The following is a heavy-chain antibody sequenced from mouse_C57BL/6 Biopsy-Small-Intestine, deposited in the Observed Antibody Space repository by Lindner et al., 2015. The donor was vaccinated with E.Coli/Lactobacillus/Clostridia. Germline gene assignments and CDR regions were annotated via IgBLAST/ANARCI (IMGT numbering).Heavy chain of an antibody. D-gene: IGHD2-5*01. J-gene: IGHJ3*01. CDR2: IYPGSGNT. Sequence: VQLQESGPELVKPGASVKISCKASGYTFTDFYINWMKQRPGQGLEWIGWIYPGSGNTKYNEKFKGKATLTVDTSSSTASMQLNSLTSEDSAVYFCGRAYYSNCPFAYWGQGTLVTVSA. V-gene: IGHV1-84*01. CDR1: GYTFTDFY. CDR3: GRAYYSNCPFAY.